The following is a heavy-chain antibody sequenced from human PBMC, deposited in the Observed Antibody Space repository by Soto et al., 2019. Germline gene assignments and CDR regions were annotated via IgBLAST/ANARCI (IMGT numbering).Heavy chain of an antibody. D-gene: IGHD3-10*01. Sequence: QVQLQESGPGLVKPSETLSLTCTVSGGSISSYYWSWIRQPPGKGLEWIGYIYYSGSTNYNPSLRRRVSISVDTSKDQFSRRLSSVTAADTAVYYWARQRGSGSYPYFDYWGQGTLVTVSS. CDR2: IYYSGST. CDR3: ARQRGSGSYPYFDY. CDR1: GGSISSYY. J-gene: IGHJ4*02. V-gene: IGHV4-59*08.